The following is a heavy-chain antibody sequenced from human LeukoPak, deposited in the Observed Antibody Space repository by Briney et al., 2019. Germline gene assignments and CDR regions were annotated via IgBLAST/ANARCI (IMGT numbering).Heavy chain of an antibody. CDR1: GGSISSSSYY. D-gene: IGHD1-1*01. CDR2: IYYTGRI. J-gene: IGHJ4*02. Sequence: SETLSLTCTVSGGSISSSSYYWNWIRQPPGKGLEWIGHIYYTGRINYNPSLKSRVTISVDTSKNNFSLKLSSVTAADTAVYFCARVTWNDGKFDYWGQGALVTVSS. V-gene: IGHV4-61*03. CDR3: ARVTWNDGKFDY.